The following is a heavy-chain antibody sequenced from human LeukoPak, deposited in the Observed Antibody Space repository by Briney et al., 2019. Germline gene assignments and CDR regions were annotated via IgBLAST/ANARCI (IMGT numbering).Heavy chain of an antibody. CDR3: AGTIAVAGTLAAHFDY. Sequence: SETLSLTCTVSGGSISSYYWSWIRQPPGKGLEWIGYIYYSGSTNYNPSLKSRVTISVDTSKNQFSLKLSSVTAADTAAYYCAGTIAVAGTLAAHFDYWGQGTLATVSS. J-gene: IGHJ4*02. CDR1: GGSISSYY. CDR2: IYYSGST. V-gene: IGHV4-59*01. D-gene: IGHD6-19*01.